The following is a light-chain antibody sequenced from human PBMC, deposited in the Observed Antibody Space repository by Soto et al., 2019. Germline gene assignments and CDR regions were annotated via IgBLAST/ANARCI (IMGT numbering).Light chain of an antibody. V-gene: IGLV2-8*01. CDR1: SSDVGAYNY. CDR3: SSYAGSNNYV. Sequence: QSALTQPPSASGSPGQSVTISCTGTSSDVGAYNYLSWYQQHPGKAPKLMIYEVSKRPSGVPDRFSGSKSGNTASLTVSGLQAEDEADYYCSSYAGSNNYVFGTGTKHRP. J-gene: IGLJ1*01. CDR2: EVS.